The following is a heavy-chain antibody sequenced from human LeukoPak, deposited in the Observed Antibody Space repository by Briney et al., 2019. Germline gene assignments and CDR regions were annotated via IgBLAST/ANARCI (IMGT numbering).Heavy chain of an antibody. CDR3: VSQYDRSGYYAFDY. CDR2: IYHSGST. CDR1: GHSISSGYY. J-gene: IGHJ4*02. V-gene: IGHV4-38-2*01. Sequence: PSETLSPTCAVSGHSISSGYYWGWIRQPPGKGLEWIGYIYHSGSTYYNPSLKSRVIISVDTSKSHFSLKLNSVTAADTAVYYCVSQYDRSGYYAFDYWGQGTLVTVTS. D-gene: IGHD3-22*01.